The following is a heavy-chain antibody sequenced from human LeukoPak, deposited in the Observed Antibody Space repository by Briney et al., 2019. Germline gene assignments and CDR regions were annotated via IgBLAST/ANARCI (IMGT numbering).Heavy chain of an antibody. J-gene: IGHJ4*02. D-gene: IGHD2-15*01. CDR1: GFTFSNYW. CDR3: ARGRGWLDY. CDR2: IKQDVSEK. V-gene: IGHV3-7*01. Sequence: LPGGSLRLSCAASGFTFSNYWMTWVRQAPGKGLEWVANIKQDVSEKYYVDSVKGRFTISRDNAKTSLYLQMNSLRAEDTAVYYCARGRGWLDYWGQGTLVTVSS.